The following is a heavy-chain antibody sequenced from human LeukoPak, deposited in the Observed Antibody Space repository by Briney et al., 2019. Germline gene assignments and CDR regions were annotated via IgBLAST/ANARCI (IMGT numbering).Heavy chain of an antibody. V-gene: IGHV1-69*13. CDR2: IIPIFGTA. CDR3: ARDPENCSSTSCYVHFQH. CDR1: GGTFSSYA. J-gene: IGHJ1*01. Sequence: SVTVSCKASGGTFSSYAISWVRQAPGQGLEWMGGIIPIFGTANYAQKFQGRVTITADESTSTAYMELSSLRFEDTAVYYCARDPENCSSTSCYVHFQHWGQGTLVTVSS. D-gene: IGHD2-2*01.